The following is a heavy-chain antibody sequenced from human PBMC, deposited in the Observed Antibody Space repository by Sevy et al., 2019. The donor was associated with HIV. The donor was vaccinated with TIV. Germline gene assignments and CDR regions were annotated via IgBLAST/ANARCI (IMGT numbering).Heavy chain of an antibody. V-gene: IGHV3-48*01. D-gene: IGHD3-16*01. CDR3: ARDLAYAFDY. CDR1: GFTFSSYS. J-gene: IGHJ4*02. CDR2: ISGSGDIM. Sequence: GGSLRLSCAASGFTFSSYSMNWVRQAPGKGLEWISYISGSGDIMDYADSVEGRFTISRDNVKDSLYLQINSLRAEDMGIYYCARDLAYAFDYWGQGTLVTVSS.